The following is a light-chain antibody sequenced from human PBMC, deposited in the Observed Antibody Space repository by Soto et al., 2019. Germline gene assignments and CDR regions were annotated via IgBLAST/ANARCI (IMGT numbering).Light chain of an antibody. J-gene: IGLJ1*01. CDR1: RSDVGGYKY. Sequence: QSALTQPASVSGSPGQSITISCTGTRSDVGGYKYVSWYQQHPDKAPKLIIYDVTNRPSGISNRFSGSKSGNTASLTISGLQAEDEADYYCSSYTSSRSYVFGTGTKVTVL. CDR2: DVT. CDR3: SSYTSSRSYV. V-gene: IGLV2-14*01.